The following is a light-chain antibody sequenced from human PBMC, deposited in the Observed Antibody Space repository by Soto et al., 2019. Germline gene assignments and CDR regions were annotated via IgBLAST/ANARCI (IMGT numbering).Light chain of an antibody. CDR3: QQYHNYAYT. V-gene: IGKV1-5*03. CDR1: QSISNS. Sequence: DIHMSQSPSTLSASVGYRFTITCRASQSISNSLAWYQQKTGKAPKLLIYKASNLEGGVPSRFSGSGSGTEFTLTISSLRPDDFATYYCQQYHNYAYTFGQGTKGDIK. J-gene: IGKJ1*01. CDR2: KAS.